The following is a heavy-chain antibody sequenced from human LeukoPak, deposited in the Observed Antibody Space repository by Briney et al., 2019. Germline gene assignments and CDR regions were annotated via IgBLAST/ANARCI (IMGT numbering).Heavy chain of an antibody. V-gene: IGHV4-4*02. D-gene: IGHD3-10*01. J-gene: IGHJ5*02. CDR1: GGSISNNDW. CDR3: VLGSYYSFAP. Sequence: PSRTLSPTCAVSGGSISNNDWWSWVRQPPGKGLEWIGEIYHSGSTNYNPSLKSRVTISVDKSNNVFSLKLSFVTAAHTAVYYCVLGSYYSFAPWGQATLLIVSS. CDR2: IYHSGST.